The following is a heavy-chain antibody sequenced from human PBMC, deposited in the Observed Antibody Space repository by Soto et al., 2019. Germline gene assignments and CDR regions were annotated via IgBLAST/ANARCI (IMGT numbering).Heavy chain of an antibody. Sequence: PSETLSLTCTVSGGSISSYYWSWIRQPPGKGLEWIGYIYYSGSTNYNPSLKSRVTISVDTSKNQFSLKLSSVTAADTAVYYCARYHYYDSSGYPVKYFDYWGQGTLVTVSS. J-gene: IGHJ4*02. CDR2: IYYSGST. D-gene: IGHD3-22*01. CDR3: ARYHYYDSSGYPVKYFDY. CDR1: GGSISSYY. V-gene: IGHV4-59*01.